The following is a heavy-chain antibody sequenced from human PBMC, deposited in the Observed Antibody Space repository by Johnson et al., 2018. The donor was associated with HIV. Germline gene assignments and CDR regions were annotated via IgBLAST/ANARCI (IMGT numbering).Heavy chain of an antibody. D-gene: IGHD3-22*01. CDR1: GFTFSSYA. J-gene: IGHJ3*01. CDR3: TTVADTSGYYPIKPFDDAFDL. CDR2: INSDGSST. V-gene: IGHV3-74*02. Sequence: VQLVESGGNLIQPGGSLRLSCAASGFTFSSYAMSWVRQAPGKGLVWVSRINSDGSSTSYADSVKGRFTISRDKAKNTLYLQMNSLKTEDTAVYYCTTVADTSGYYPIKPFDDAFDLWGQGAMVTVSS.